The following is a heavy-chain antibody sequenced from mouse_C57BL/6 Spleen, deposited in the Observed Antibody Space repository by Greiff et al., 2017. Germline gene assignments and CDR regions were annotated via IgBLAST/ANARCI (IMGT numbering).Heavy chain of an antibody. Sequence: EVKLVESGGGLVKPGGSLTLSCAASGFTFSDYGMHWVRQAPEKGLEWVAYISSGSSTIYYADTVKGRFTISRDNAKNTLFLKMTSLRSEDTAMYYCGRGDCIYYYAMDYWGQGTSVTVSS. CDR2: ISSGSSTI. V-gene: IGHV5-17*01. CDR3: GRGDCIYYYAMDY. J-gene: IGHJ4*01. CDR1: GFTFSDYG.